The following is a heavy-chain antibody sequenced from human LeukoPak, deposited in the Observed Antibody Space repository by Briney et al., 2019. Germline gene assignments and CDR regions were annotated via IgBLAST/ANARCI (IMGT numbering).Heavy chain of an antibody. D-gene: IGHD6-13*01. J-gene: IGHJ6*03. CDR2: IYHSGST. V-gene: IGHV4-4*02. Sequence: SETLSLTCAVSGGSISSSNWWSWVRQPPGKGLEWIGEIYHSGSTNYNPSLKSRVTISVDKSKNQFSLKLSSVTAADTAVYYCARGHVKQQLLPRTGSRDYYYYMDVWGKGTTVTVSS. CDR3: ARGHVKQQLLPRTGSRDYYYYMDV. CDR1: GGSISSSNW.